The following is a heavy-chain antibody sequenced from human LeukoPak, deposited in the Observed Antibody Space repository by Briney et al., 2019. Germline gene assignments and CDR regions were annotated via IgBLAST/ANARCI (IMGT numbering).Heavy chain of an antibody. V-gene: IGHV3-23*01. D-gene: IGHD6-19*01. CDR3: AKDRTYSSGWYFLD. CDR1: GFTFSNYA. Sequence: GGSLRLSCAASGFTFSNYAMSWVRQAPGKGLEWVSAITGSGGSTYYANSVKGRFTISRDNSKNMLYLRMNSLRAEDTAVYYCAKDRTYSSGWYFLDWGQGTLVTVSS. CDR2: ITGSGGST. J-gene: IGHJ4*02.